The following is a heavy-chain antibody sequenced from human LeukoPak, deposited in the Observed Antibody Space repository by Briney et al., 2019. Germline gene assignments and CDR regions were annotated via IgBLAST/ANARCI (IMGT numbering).Heavy chain of an antibody. D-gene: IGHD3-22*01. CDR2: FDPEDGET. J-gene: IGHJ4*02. V-gene: IGHV1-24*01. CDR1: GYTLTELS. CDR3: ATSLLASLITMIGDNY. Sequence: ASVKVSCKVSGYTLTELSMHWVRQAPGKGLEWMGGFDPEDGETIYAQKFQGRVTMTEDTSTDTAYMELSSLRSEDTAVYYCATSLLASLITMIGDNYWGQGTLVTVSS.